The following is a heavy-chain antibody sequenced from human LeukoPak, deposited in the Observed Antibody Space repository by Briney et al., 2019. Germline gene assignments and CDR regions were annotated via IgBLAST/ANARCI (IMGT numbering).Heavy chain of an antibody. D-gene: IGHD3-16*01. CDR1: GGSISSSNW. CDR2: IYHSGST. V-gene: IGHV4-4*02. Sequence: SETLSLTCAVSGGSISSSNWWSWVRQPPGKGLEWIGEIYHSGSTNYNPSLKSRVTISVDKSRNQFSLKLSSVTAADTAVYYCARSGGSIVDYWAREPWSPSPQ. CDR3: ARSGGSIVDY. J-gene: IGHJ4*02.